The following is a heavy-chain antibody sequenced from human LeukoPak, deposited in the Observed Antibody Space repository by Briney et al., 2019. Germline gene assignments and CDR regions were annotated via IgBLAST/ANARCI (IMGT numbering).Heavy chain of an antibody. CDR2: IGSNGGST. V-gene: IGHV3-64*04. J-gene: IGHJ4*02. CDR3: ARALLVRNGYNYSPNYFDY. CDR1: GFTFSNYA. D-gene: IGHD5-24*01. Sequence: GGSLRLSCSASGFTFSNYAMHWVRQAPGKGLQYVSAIGSNGGSTYYADSVKGRFTISRDNSKNTLYLQMNSLRAEDTAVYYCARALLVRNGYNYSPNYFDYWGQGTLVTVSS.